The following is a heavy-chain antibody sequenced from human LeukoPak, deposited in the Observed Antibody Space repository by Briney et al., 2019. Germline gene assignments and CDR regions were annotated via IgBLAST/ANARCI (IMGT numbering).Heavy chain of an antibody. V-gene: IGHV3-21*01. J-gene: IGHJ5*02. Sequence: GGSLRLSCVASGFSFGVYSMNWVRQAPGKGLEWVSTISGASSDNYTDYADSVKGRFTISRDNAKNSVFLEMNGLRDDDTAVYYCTREGGVGPWGQGTLVSVSS. CDR3: TREGGVGP. CDR1: GFSFGVYS. CDR2: ISGASSDNYT. D-gene: IGHD3-16*01.